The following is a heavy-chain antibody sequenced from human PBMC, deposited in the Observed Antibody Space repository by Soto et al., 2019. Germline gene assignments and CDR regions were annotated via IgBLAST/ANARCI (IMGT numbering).Heavy chain of an antibody. CDR1: GFTFSSYA. Sequence: GGSLRLSCAASGFTFSSYAMSWVRQAPGKGLEWVSAISGSGGSTYYADSVKGRFTISRDNSKNTLYLQMNSLRAEDTAVYYCAKAYGSGSYYPPGYWGQGTLVTVSS. J-gene: IGHJ4*02. CDR3: AKAYGSGSYYPPGY. V-gene: IGHV3-23*01. CDR2: ISGSGGST. D-gene: IGHD3-10*01.